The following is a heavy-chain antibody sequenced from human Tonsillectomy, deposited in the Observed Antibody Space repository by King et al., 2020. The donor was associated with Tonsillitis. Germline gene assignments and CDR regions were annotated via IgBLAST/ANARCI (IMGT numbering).Heavy chain of an antibody. CDR3: VKGNWVDV. D-gene: IGHD7-27*01. CDR2: IKPDGSDR. V-gene: IGHV3-7*01. J-gene: IGHJ4*02. CDR1: GFTFSTLW. Sequence: VQLVESGGGSVQPGGSLRLSCAASGFTFSTLWMTWVRQIPGKGLEWVANIKPDGSDRYYVDSVKGRFTISRDNTKNSLFLQMDTLRAEDTAVYYCVKGNWVDVWGQGTLLIVSS.